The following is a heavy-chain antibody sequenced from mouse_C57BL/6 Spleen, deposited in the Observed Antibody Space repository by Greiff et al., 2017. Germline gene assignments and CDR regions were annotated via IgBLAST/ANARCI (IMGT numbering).Heavy chain of an antibody. CDR2: IDPETGGT. Sequence: LVESGAELVRPGASVTLSCKASGYTFTDYEMHWVKQTPVHGLEWIGAIDPETGGTAYNQKFKGKAILTADKSSSTAYMELRSLTSEDSAVYYCTRGESYYYGSSWYFDVWGTGTTVTVSS. D-gene: IGHD1-1*01. V-gene: IGHV1-15*01. CDR3: TRGESYYYGSSWYFDV. CDR1: GYTFTDYE. J-gene: IGHJ1*03.